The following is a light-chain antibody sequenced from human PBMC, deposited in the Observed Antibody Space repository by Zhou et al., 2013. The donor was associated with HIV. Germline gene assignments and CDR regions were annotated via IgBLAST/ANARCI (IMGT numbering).Light chain of an antibody. V-gene: IGKV3-20*01. CDR2: ATS. J-gene: IGKJ5*01. Sequence: LTQSPIIVSSTPGERATLPCRAGHGDVAWYQHKPGQSPRLLIFATSRRASGIPDRFRGSGSGTGATLTISRLEPEDFTLYFCQQDTLFGQVTRLEI. CDR1: HGD. CDR3: QQDTL.